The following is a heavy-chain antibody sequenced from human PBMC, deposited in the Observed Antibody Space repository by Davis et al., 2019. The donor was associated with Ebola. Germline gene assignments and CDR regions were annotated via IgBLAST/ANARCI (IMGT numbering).Heavy chain of an antibody. V-gene: IGHV3-23*01. CDR2: LGTSADT. CDR3: VKDTSDIWFDI. CDR1: GFIFSSYV. J-gene: IGHJ3*02. D-gene: IGHD3-9*01. Sequence: GESLKISCAASGFIFSSYVMSWVRQAPGKGLEWVSTLGTSADTYYADSVKGRFTISRDNSKNTLNLQMNGLRVEDTAIYYCVKDTSDIWFDIWGQGTNVTVSS.